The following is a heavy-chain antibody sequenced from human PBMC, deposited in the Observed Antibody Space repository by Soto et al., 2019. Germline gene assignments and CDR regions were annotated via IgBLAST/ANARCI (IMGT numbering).Heavy chain of an antibody. CDR2: ISGSGGST. CDR3: AKDPYSSGWYYFDY. J-gene: IGHJ4*02. Sequence: GGSLKISCAASGFTFSSYAMSWVRQAPGKGLEWVSAISGSGGSTYYADSVKGRFTISRDNSKNTLYLQMNSLRAEDTAVYYCAKDPYSSGWYYFDYWGQGTLVTVSS. V-gene: IGHV3-23*01. D-gene: IGHD6-19*01. CDR1: GFTFSSYA.